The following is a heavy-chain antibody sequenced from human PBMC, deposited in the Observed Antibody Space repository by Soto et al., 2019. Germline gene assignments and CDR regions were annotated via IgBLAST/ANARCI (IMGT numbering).Heavy chain of an antibody. Sequence: EVQLVESGGGLVQPGGSLRLSCAASGFTFSSYDMHWVRQATGKGLEWVSAIGTAGDTYYPGSVKGRFTISRENAKNSLYLQMNSLRAEDTAVHYCVAVDTAMVLHAFDIWGQGTMVTVSS. CDR3: VAVDTAMVLHAFDI. CDR2: IGTAGDT. V-gene: IGHV3-13*01. D-gene: IGHD5-18*01. CDR1: GFTFSSYD. J-gene: IGHJ3*02.